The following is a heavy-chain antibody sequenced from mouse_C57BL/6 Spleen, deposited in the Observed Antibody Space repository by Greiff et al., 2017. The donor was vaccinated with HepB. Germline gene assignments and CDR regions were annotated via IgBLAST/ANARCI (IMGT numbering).Heavy chain of an antibody. Sequence: QVQLQQPGTELVKPGASVKLSCKASGYTFTSSWMHWVKQRPGQGLEWIGNINPRNGGTNYNEKFKSKATLTVDKSSSTAYMQLSSLTSEDSAVYYCASSLRDYAMDYWGQGTSVTVSS. CDR1: GYTFTSSW. V-gene: IGHV1-53*01. CDR3: ASSLRDYAMDY. J-gene: IGHJ4*01. D-gene: IGHD1-1*01. CDR2: INPRNGGT.